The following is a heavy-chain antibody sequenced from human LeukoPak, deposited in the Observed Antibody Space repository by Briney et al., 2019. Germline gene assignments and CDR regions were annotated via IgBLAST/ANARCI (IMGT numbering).Heavy chain of an antibody. Sequence: PGGSLRLSCVASGFTFSSYWMSWVRQAPGKGLEWVATIKRDESEKYYVDSVRGRFTISRDNAKNSLYLRMNSLRAEDSAVYYCASRKEYSTSSVFYWGQGTLVTVSS. CDR1: GFTFSSYW. D-gene: IGHD6-6*01. CDR3: ASRKEYSTSSVFY. V-gene: IGHV3-7*03. J-gene: IGHJ4*02. CDR2: IKRDESEK.